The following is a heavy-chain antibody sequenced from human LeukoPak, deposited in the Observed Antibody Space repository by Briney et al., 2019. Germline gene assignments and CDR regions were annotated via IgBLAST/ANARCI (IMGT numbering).Heavy chain of an antibody. J-gene: IGHJ4*02. D-gene: IGHD3-22*01. V-gene: IGHV4-39*01. Sequence: PSETLSLTCTVSGDSTSSYNYFWGWIRQPPGKGLEWVGSIYYRGNTYYNPSLKSRVTLSADTSKNQFSLKVTSVTAADTAVYYCARASSGYYWDFDYWGQGALVTVSS. CDR2: IYYRGNT. CDR3: ARASSGYYWDFDY. CDR1: GDSTSSYNYF.